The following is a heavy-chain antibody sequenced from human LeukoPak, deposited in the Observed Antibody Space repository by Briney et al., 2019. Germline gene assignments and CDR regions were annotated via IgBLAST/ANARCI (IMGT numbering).Heavy chain of an antibody. CDR1: GFTLSSFG. V-gene: IGHV3-48*02. CDR2: ISKSSSTI. Sequence: GGSLRLSCAASGFTLSSFGMNWVRQAPGKGLEWVSYISKSSSTIYYADSVKGRFTISRDNAKSSLYLQMNSLRDEDTAVYYCARDGYSSGCDFDYWGQGTLVTVSS. CDR3: ARDGYSSGCDFDY. D-gene: IGHD6-19*01. J-gene: IGHJ4*02.